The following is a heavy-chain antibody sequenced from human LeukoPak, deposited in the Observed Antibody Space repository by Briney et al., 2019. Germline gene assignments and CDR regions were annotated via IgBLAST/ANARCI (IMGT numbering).Heavy chain of an antibody. CDR1: GASISSYY. CDR2: IYYSGNT. V-gene: IGHV4-59*01. J-gene: IGHJ5*02. CDR3: ARSPNRLPIVVVPAARGMGFDP. D-gene: IGHD2-2*01. Sequence: KPSETLSLTCTVSGASISSYYWNWIRQPPGKGLEWIGYIYYSGNTNYNPSLKSRVTISVDTSKNQFSLKLSSVTAADTAVYYCARSPNRLPIVVVPAARGMGFDPWGQGTLVTVSS.